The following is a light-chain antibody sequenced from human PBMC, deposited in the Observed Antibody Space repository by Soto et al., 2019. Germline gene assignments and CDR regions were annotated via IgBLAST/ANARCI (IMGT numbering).Light chain of an antibody. CDR1: QSISSW. J-gene: IGKJ1*01. V-gene: IGKV1-5*01. Sequence: LQMTQSPSTLSASVGDGVTIACRASQSISSWLAWYQQKPGKAPQLLIYDASSLQSGVPSRFSGSGSGTEFTLTISSLQPDDFASYYCQQYNSYPWTFGQGTKVEI. CDR2: DAS. CDR3: QQYNSYPWT.